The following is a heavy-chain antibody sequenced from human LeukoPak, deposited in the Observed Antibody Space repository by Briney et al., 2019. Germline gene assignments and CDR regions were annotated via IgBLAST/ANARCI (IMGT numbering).Heavy chain of an antibody. Sequence: SETLSLTCTVSDGSNSSGHYYWNWVRQPAGKGLEWIGRISSSGSTTYSPSLKSRVTMSLDTSKDQFSLKLSSVTAADTAVYYCARGGDYYDSSGYYHFDYWGQGTLVTVSS. CDR1: DGSNSSGHYY. D-gene: IGHD3-22*01. V-gene: IGHV4-61*02. J-gene: IGHJ4*02. CDR2: ISSSGST. CDR3: ARGGDYYDSSGYYHFDY.